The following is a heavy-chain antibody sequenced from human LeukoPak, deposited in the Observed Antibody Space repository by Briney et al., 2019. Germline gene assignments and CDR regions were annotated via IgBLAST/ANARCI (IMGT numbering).Heavy chain of an antibody. Sequence: GASVKVSCKASGYTFTGYYMHWVRQAPGQGLEWMGWINPNSGGTNYAQKSQGRVTMTRDTSISTAYMELSRLRSDDTAVYYCARVTLGYCSSTSCSSYYLDYWGQGTLVTVSS. J-gene: IGHJ4*02. CDR2: INPNSGGT. CDR3: ARVTLGYCSSTSCSSYYLDY. D-gene: IGHD2-2*03. V-gene: IGHV1-2*02. CDR1: GYTFTGYY.